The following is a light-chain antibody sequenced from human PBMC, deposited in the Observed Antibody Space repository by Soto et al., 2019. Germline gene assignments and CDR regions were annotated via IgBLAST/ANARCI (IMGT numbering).Light chain of an antibody. V-gene: IGLV2-11*01. J-gene: IGLJ3*02. CDR2: DVT. Sequence: QSALTQPRSVSGSPGQSVTISCTGTNSDIGNYIYVSWYQVHPGKAPKLIIYDVTKRPSGVPDRFSGSIVGDKAALTISGAQADDESDYYCVLYMGSGIWVFGGGTKLTVL. CDR3: VLYMGSGIWV. CDR1: NSDIGNYIY.